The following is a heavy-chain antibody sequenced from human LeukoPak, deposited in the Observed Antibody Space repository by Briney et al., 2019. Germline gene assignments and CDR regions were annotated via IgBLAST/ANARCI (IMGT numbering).Heavy chain of an antibody. Sequence: ASVKVSCKASGYNFTNYAIHWVRQAPGQRPEWMGWINTGNGNTKYSQNLQGRVTITRDTSASTAYMELSSLTSEDTAVYYCAAGWAGIGDYIDYWGQGTLVTVSS. V-gene: IGHV1-3*04. CDR1: GYNFTNYA. CDR3: AAGWAGIGDYIDY. J-gene: IGHJ4*02. D-gene: IGHD3-10*01. CDR2: INTGNGNT.